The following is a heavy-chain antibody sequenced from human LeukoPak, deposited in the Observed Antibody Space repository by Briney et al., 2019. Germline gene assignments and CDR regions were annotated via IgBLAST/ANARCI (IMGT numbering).Heavy chain of an antibody. Sequence: GGSLRLSCAASGFTFDDYGMSWVRQAPGKGLEWVSGINWNGGSTGYADSVKGRFTISRDNSKNTLYLQMNSLRAEDTAVYYCAEYYYYDSSGYQQYYFDYWGQGTLVTVSS. CDR3: AEYYYYDSSGYQQYYFDY. CDR1: GFTFDDYG. V-gene: IGHV3-20*04. J-gene: IGHJ4*02. CDR2: INWNGGST. D-gene: IGHD3-22*01.